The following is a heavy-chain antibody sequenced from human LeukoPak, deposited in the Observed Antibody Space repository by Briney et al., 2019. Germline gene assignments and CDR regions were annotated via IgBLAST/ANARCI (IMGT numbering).Heavy chain of an antibody. CDR3: AREAWVSGDSKYRYYGIDV. CDR2: IDYSGST. V-gene: IGHV4-59*01. D-gene: IGHD4-17*01. Sequence: SETLSLTCAVYGGSFSNYYWSWIRQPPGKGLEWIGYIDYSGSTNYTPSLKSRVTISVDTSKNQFSLKLSSVTAADTALYYCAREAWVSGDSKYRYYGIDVWGQGTTVTVSS. J-gene: IGHJ6*02. CDR1: GGSFSNYY.